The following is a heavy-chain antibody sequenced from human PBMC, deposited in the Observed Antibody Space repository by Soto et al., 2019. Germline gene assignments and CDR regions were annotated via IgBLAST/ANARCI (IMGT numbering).Heavy chain of an antibody. CDR1: GGSISSSSYY. CDR2: IYYSGST. D-gene: IGHD2-2*02. CDR3: AGIPAAIGVGWFDP. J-gene: IGHJ5*02. V-gene: IGHV4-39*01. Sequence: QLQLQESGPGLVKPSETLSLTCTVSGGSISSSSYYWGWIRQPPGKGLEWIGSIYYSGSTYYNPSLKIRVTISVDTSKNQFSLKLSSVTAADPAVYYCAGIPAAIGVGWFDPWGQGTLVTVSS.